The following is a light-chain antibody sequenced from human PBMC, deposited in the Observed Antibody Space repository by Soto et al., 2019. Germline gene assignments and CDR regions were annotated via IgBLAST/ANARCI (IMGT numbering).Light chain of an antibody. Sequence: EILLTQSPATLSLSPGERSTLXXRASQSVSRYLAWYQQKPGQAPRLLXYDASNRATGIPARFSGSGSGTDFTLTISSLEPEDFAVYYCQQRSDWPPITFGQGTRLEIK. V-gene: IGKV3-11*01. CDR1: QSVSRY. J-gene: IGKJ5*01. CDR2: DAS. CDR3: QQRSDWPPIT.